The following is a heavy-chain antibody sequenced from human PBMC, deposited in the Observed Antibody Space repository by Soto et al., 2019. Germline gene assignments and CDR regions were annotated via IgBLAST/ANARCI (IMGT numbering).Heavy chain of an antibody. D-gene: IGHD3-10*01. J-gene: IGHJ4*02. CDR2: ISGSGNK. CDR1: GYTFGSYA. CDR3: AISRSRGAGGPYLDE. V-gene: IGHV3-23*01. Sequence: PGGAMRLSCAASGYTFGSYAMSWVRQAPGKGLEWVSAISGSGNKYYADSVKGRFTISRDNSKNTLYLQMNSLRAEDTAVYYCAISRSRGAGGPYLDECGQGTLVTGSS.